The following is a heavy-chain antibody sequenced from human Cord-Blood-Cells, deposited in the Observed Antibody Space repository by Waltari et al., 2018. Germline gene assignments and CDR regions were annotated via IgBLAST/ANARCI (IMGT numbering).Heavy chain of an antibody. D-gene: IGHD1-26*01. J-gene: IGHJ4*02. CDR1: GRSFSGYY. CDR3: ASPGLGGSYYYFDY. Sequence: GRSFSGYYWSWIRQPPGKGLEWIGEINHSGSTNYNPSLKSRVTISVDTSKNQFSLKLSSVTAADTAVYYCASPGLGGSYYYFDYWGQGTLVTVSS. V-gene: IGHV4-34*01. CDR2: INHSGST.